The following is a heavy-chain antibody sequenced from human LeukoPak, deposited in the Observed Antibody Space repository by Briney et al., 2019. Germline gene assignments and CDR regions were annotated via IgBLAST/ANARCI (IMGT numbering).Heavy chain of an antibody. CDR1: GDSVSSDSAA. CDR2: TYYRSKWYN. J-gene: IGHJ4*02. V-gene: IGHV6-1*01. CDR3: AKDLRAGYSLPLEY. Sequence: SQTLSLPCAISGDSVSSDSAAWNWIRQSPSRGLEWLGRTYYRSKWYNDYAPSVKSRITFNADTSKNQLSLQLNSVTPEDTAVYYCAKDLRAGYSLPLEYWAQGTLVTVSS. D-gene: IGHD2-15*01.